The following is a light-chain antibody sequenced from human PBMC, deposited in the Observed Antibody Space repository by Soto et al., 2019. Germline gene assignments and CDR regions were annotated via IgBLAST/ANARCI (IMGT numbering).Light chain of an antibody. J-gene: IGLJ2*01. V-gene: IGLV2-14*01. CDR1: GSDVGAYNY. Sequence: QSALTQPASVSGSPGQSIAISCTGTGSDVGAYNYVSWYQQHPGKAPKLIIFDVSSRPSGVSDRFSGSKSGNKASLSGLQPDDESDYYCSSYTGSTTLVFGGGTKLTVL. CDR2: DVS. CDR3: SSYTGSTTLV.